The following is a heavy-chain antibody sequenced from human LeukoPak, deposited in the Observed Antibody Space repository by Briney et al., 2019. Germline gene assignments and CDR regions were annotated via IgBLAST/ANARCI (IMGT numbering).Heavy chain of an antibody. Sequence: SQTLSLTCTVSSGSISGHHWSWVRQPPGKTMEWIANIFYTGSTIYNPSLKSRVTISVDTSKNQFSLQLRSVTAADTALYYCVRARDMAFDLWGQGTLVTVSS. CDR2: IFYTGST. D-gene: IGHD2-15*01. J-gene: IGHJ3*01. CDR3: VRARDMAFDL. V-gene: IGHV4-59*11. CDR1: SGSISGHH.